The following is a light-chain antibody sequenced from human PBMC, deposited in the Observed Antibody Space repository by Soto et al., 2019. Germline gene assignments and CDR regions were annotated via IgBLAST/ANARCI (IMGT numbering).Light chain of an antibody. CDR1: QSVSSGY. CDR2: GAS. Sequence: EIVLTQSPGTLSLSPGERATLSCRASQSVSSGYLAWYQQKPGQAPRLLIYGASSRATGIQDRFSGSGSGTDLTLTISRLEPEDFAVYYCQQYGCSRTFGQGTKVEIK. CDR3: QQYGCSRT. J-gene: IGKJ1*01. V-gene: IGKV3-20*01.